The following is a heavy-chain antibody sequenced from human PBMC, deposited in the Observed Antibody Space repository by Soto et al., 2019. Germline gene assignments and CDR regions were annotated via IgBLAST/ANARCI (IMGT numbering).Heavy chain of an antibody. CDR2: ISAYNGNT. CDR3: AYVGGYSTGDYSFDL. Sequence: VSVKGSRTASGYTYTRYGVSWVRQDPGQGLEWMGWISAYNGNTNYAPQLQGRLTMTTDTSTTTAYMELTNLKFDDTALYYCAYVGGYSTGDYSFDLWGQGTPVTVSS. D-gene: IGHD5-18*01. J-gene: IGHJ4*02. V-gene: IGHV1-18*01. CDR1: GYTYTRYG.